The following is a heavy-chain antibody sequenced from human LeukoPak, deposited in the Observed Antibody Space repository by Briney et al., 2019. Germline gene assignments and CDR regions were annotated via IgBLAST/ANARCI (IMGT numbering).Heavy chain of an antibody. J-gene: IGHJ4*02. CDR1: GGTFSSYA. CDR2: IIPILGIA. CDR3: AREYGYCSGGSCG. V-gene: IGHV1-69*04. D-gene: IGHD2-15*01. Sequence: GSSVKVSCKASGGTFSSYAISWVRQAPGQGLEWMGRIIPILGIANYAQKFQGRVTITADKSTSTAYMELSSLRSEDTAVYYCAREYGYCSGGSCGWGQGTLVTVSS.